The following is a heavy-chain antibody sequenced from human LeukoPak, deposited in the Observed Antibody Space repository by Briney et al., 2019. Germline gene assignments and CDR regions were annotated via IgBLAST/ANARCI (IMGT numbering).Heavy chain of an antibody. D-gene: IGHD6-19*01. CDR1: GFTFTNYW. CDR3: ARGSGWYDY. J-gene: IGHJ4*02. Sequence: PGGSLRLSCAASGFTFTNYWMTWVSQAPGKGLEWVANIKQDGSEKYYVDSVKGRFTISRDNAKNSLYLQMNSLRAEDTAVYYCARGSGWYDYWGQGTLVTVSS. V-gene: IGHV3-7*03. CDR2: IKQDGSEK.